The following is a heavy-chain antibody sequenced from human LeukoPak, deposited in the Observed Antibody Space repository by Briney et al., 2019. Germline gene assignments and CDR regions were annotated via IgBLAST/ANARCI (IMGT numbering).Heavy chain of an antibody. D-gene: IGHD3-22*01. V-gene: IGHV7-4-1*02. CDR3: ARVNYYDSSGYYPRFDY. CDR2: INTNTGNP. Sequence: EASVKVSCKAYGYTFTSYAMNWVRQAPGQGLEWMGWINTNTGNPTYAQGFTGRFVFSLDTSVSTAYLQISSLKAEDTAVYYCARVNYYDSSGYYPRFDYWGQGTLVTVSS. CDR1: GYTFTSYA. J-gene: IGHJ4*02.